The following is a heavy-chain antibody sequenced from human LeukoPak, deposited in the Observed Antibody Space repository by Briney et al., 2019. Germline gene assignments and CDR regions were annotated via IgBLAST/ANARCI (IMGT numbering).Heavy chain of an antibody. D-gene: IGHD6-19*01. J-gene: IGHJ5*02. Sequence: HPGGSLRLSCAASGFTLSTYAMSWVRQAPGKGLEWVSDISGSGGSTFYADSVKGRFTVSRDNSKSTLYLQMNSLRADDTAVYYCAKGVAVAGRGISPWGQGTLVTVSS. CDR2: ISGSGGST. CDR3: AKGVAVAGRGISP. V-gene: IGHV3-23*01. CDR1: GFTLSTYA.